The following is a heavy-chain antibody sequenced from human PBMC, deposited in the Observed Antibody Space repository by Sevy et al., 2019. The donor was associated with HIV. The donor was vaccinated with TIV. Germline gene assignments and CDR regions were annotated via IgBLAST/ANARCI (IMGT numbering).Heavy chain of an antibody. J-gene: IGHJ4*02. Sequence: GRSLRLSCAASGFSFRSYWMTWVRQAPGKGLEWVANINQDESARNYVDSVKGRFTISRDNAKTLIYLQINSLRVDDAAAYDCLTEDRPSSWLFDFWGPGAQVTVSS. D-gene: IGHD6-13*01. CDR2: INQDESAR. CDR3: LTEDRPSSWLFDF. CDR1: GFSFRSYW. V-gene: IGHV3-7*01.